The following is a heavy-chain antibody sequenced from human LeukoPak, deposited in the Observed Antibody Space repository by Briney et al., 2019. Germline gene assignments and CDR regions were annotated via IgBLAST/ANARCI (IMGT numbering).Heavy chain of an antibody. CDR2: ISHRGRT. CDR3: ARLKEHLQINRFDY. V-gene: IGHV4-34*01. Sequence: SETLSLTCAVYGGSLSDYYWSWIRQSPGKGLEWIGEISHRGRTYYNLSLKSRVTISIDTSKNQFSLKLSSVTAADTAVYYCARLKEHLQINRFDYWGQGTLVTVSS. D-gene: IGHD1-14*01. J-gene: IGHJ4*02. CDR1: GGSLSDYY.